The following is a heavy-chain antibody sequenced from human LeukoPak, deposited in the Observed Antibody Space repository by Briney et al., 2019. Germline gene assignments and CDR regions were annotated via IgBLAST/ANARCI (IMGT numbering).Heavy chain of an antibody. Sequence: GASVKVSCKASGYTFTGYYMHWVRQAPGQGLEWMGWINPNSGGTNYAQKFQGRVTMTRDTSISTAYMELSRLRSDDTAVYYCARGFCYVGGDCSFDYWGQGTLVTVSS. CDR1: GYTFTGYY. D-gene: IGHD2-21*02. CDR2: INPNSGGT. CDR3: ARGFCYVGGDCSFDY. J-gene: IGHJ4*02. V-gene: IGHV1-2*02.